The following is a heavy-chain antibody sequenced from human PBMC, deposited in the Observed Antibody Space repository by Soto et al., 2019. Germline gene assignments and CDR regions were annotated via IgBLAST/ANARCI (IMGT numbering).Heavy chain of an antibody. D-gene: IGHD3-3*01. V-gene: IGHV3-11*04. CDR3: ARVDDFWSGYSNYYYMDV. J-gene: IGHJ6*03. CDR2: ISSSGSTI. Sequence: PGGSLRLSCAASGFTFSDYYMSWIRQAPGKGLEWVSYISSSGSTIYYADSVKGRFTISRDNAKNSLYLQMNCLRAEDTAVYYCARVDDFWSGYSNYYYMDVWGKGTTVTVSS. CDR1: GFTFSDYY.